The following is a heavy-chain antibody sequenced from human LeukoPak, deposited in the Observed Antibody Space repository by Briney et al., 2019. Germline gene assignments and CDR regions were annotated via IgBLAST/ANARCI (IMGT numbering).Heavy chain of an antibody. CDR2: VSGSGGST. Sequence: GGSLRLSCAASGFTFSSYSMTWVRQAPGKGLEWVSVVSGSGGSTHYADSVKGRFAISRDNSKNTLYLQMNSLRAEDTAVYYCARETAAGFDYWGQGTLVTVSS. CDR1: GFTFSSYS. D-gene: IGHD6-13*01. CDR3: ARETAAGFDY. J-gene: IGHJ4*02. V-gene: IGHV3-23*01.